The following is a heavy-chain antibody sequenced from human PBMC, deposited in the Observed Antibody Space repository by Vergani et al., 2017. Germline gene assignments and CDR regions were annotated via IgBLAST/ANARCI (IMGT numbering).Heavy chain of an antibody. V-gene: IGHV3-48*03. CDR3: AKPGGWLQFGY. CDR2: ISSSGSTI. CDR1: GFTFSSYE. Sequence: EVQLVESGGGLVQPGGSLRLSCAASGFTFSSYEMNWVRQAPGKGLEWVSYISSSGSTIYYADSVKGRFTISRDNSKNTLYLQMNSLRAEDTTVYYCAKPGGWLQFGYWGQGTLVTVSS. J-gene: IGHJ4*02. D-gene: IGHD5-24*01.